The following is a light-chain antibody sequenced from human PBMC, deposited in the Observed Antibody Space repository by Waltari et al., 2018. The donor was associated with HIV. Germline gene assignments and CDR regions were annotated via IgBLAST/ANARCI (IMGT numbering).Light chain of an antibody. CDR1: VLSKQY. V-gene: IGLV3-25*03. CDR2: KDT. J-gene: IGLJ3*02. Sequence: SYELTQPPSVSVSPGQTARITCSGHVLSKQYAYWYHQKPGQAPVLVIYKDTKRPSGIPERFSGTSSGTTVTLTISGVQAEDEDDYYCQSADTRNTYPPRVFGGGTRLTVL. CDR3: QSADTRNTYPPRV.